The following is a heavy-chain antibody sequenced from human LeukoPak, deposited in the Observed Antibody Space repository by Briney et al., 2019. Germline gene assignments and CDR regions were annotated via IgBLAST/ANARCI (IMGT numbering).Heavy chain of an antibody. D-gene: IGHD6-6*01. Sequence: GGSLRLSCAASGFTFSNYNMNWVRQAPGKGLEWVSSISTSSSYIYYAGSVKGRFTISRDNAKNSLFLQMNSLRADDTAVYYCARDSSSSFWGPLGYYYMDVWGKGTTVTVSS. V-gene: IGHV3-21*04. J-gene: IGHJ6*03. CDR3: ARDSSSSFWGPLGYYYMDV. CDR1: GFTFSNYN. CDR2: ISTSSSYI.